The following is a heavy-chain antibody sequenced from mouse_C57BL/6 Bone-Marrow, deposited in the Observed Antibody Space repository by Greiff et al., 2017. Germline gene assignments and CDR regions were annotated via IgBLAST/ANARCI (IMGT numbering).Heavy chain of an antibody. Sequence: VQLQQSGAELVRPGASVKLSCTASGFNIKDDYMHWVKQRPEQGLEWIGWIDPENGDTEYASKFQGKATITADTSSNTAYLQLSSLTSEDTAVYYCTTGYDGDTFDYWGQGTTRTVSS. V-gene: IGHV14-4*01. CDR1: GFNIKDDY. CDR2: IDPENGDT. CDR3: TTGYDGDTFDY. J-gene: IGHJ2*01. D-gene: IGHD2-3*01.